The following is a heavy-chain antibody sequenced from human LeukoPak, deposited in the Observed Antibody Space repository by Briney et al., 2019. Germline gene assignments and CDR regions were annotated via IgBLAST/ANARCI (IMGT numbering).Heavy chain of an antibody. D-gene: IGHD1-26*01. CDR3: ARSSSGSGGYYMDV. V-gene: IGHV3-7*01. CDR2: IKQDGSEK. CDR1: GFPSSSHG. J-gene: IGHJ6*03. Sequence: GGSLRLSCAGSGFPSSSHGMNWVRQAPGKGLEWVANIKQDGSEKYYVDSVKGRFTISRDNAKNSLYLQMNSLRAEDTAVYYCARSSSGSGGYYMDVWGKGTTVTVSS.